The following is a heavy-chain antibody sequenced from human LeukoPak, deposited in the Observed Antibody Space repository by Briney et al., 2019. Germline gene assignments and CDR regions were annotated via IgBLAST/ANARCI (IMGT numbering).Heavy chain of an antibody. CDR3: AIASYGSGSWYFDY. Sequence: SETLSLTCAVSGGSFTGYYWSWGRQPPGERLEWIGEINHSGSTNYNPSPKSRVTISVDTSKNQFSLKLSSVTAAETAVYYCAIASYGSGSWYFDYWGQGTLVTVSS. V-gene: IGHV4-34*01. CDR1: GGSFTGYY. CDR2: INHSGST. D-gene: IGHD3-10*01. J-gene: IGHJ4*02.